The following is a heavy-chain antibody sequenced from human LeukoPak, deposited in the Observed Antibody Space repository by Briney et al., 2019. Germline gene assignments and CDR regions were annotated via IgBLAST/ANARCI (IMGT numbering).Heavy chain of an antibody. V-gene: IGHV3-30*04. D-gene: IGHD5-18*01. Sequence: GRSLRLSCAASGFNFSSYSMHWVRQAPGRGLEWVALMSYDGTNKYYADSMKGRFTISRDNSKNTLYLQMNSLRAEDTAVYYCARDKGYSNDPPFDFWGQRTPVTVSS. J-gene: IGHJ4*02. CDR2: MSYDGTNK. CDR3: ARDKGYSNDPPFDF. CDR1: GFNFSSYS.